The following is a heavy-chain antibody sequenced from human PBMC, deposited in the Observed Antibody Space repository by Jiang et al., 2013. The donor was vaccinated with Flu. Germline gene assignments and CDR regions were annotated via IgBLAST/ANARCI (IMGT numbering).Heavy chain of an antibody. CDR3: ASEKTFYYRSGESSLGYYGMDV. J-gene: IGHJ6*02. Sequence: SGAEVKKPGASVKVSCKASGYTFSDYYIHWVRQAPGQGLEWMGWISPNSGGTNYAQNFQGRVTMARDTSISTAYMELSPLTSDDTAVYYCASEKTFYYRSGESSLGYYGMDVWGQGTTVTVSS. CDR2: ISPNSGGT. V-gene: IGHV1-2*02. D-gene: IGHD3-10*01. CDR1: GYTFSDYY.